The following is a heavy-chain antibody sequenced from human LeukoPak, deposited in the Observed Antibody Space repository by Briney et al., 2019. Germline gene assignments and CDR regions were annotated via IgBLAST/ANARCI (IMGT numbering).Heavy chain of an antibody. D-gene: IGHD5-24*01. CDR3: ARDQFIHAFDI. CDR1: GFTFSSYS. V-gene: IGHV3-21*01. Sequence: GGSLRLSCAASGFTFSSYSMNWVRQAPGKGLEWVSSIYSTTTYIYYADSVKGRFTISRDNAENSLYLQMNILRAEDTAVYYCARDQFIHAFDIWGQGTMVTVSS. J-gene: IGHJ3*02. CDR2: IYSTTTYI.